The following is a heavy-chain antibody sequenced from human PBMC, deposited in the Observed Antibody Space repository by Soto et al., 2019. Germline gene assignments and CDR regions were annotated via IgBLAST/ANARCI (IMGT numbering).Heavy chain of an antibody. CDR1: GFTFGDFA. CDR2: IRSNAYGGTT. CDR3: SRFHFPRVAPRWNFDY. J-gene: IGHJ4*02. V-gene: IGHV3-49*05. Sequence: EVQLVESGGDLVKPGRSLRLSCTTSGFTFGDFAMSWFRQAPGKGLQWVGFIRSNAYGGTTEYAASVEGRFTISRDDSKSIAYLQMNSPKTDDTAVYYCSRFHFPRVAPRWNFDYWGQGTLVTVSS. D-gene: IGHD4-17*01.